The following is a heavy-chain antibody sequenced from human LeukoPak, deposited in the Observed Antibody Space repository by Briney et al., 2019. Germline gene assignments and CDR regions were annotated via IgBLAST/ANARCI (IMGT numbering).Heavy chain of an antibody. D-gene: IGHD5-18*01. V-gene: IGHV4-31*03. J-gene: IGHJ4*02. CDR1: GGSISSGGYY. CDR3: ARTLNTAMVGAFGY. Sequence: SETLSLTCTVSGGSISSGGYYWSWIRQLPGKGLEWIGSIYYSGSTYYNPSLKSRVTISVDTSKNQFSLKVSSVTAADTAVYYCARTLNTAMVGAFGYWGQGTLVTASS. CDR2: IYYSGST.